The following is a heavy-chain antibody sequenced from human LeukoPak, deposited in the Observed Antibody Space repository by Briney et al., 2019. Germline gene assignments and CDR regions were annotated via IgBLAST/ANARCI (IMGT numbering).Heavy chain of an antibody. D-gene: IGHD3-3*01. CDR2: ISGSGGST. CDR3: AKDRDYDFWSGYPYYFDY. J-gene: IGHJ4*02. V-gene: IGHV3-23*01. CDR1: GFTFSSYS. Sequence: GGSLRLSCAASGFTFSSYSMNWVRRAPGKGLEWVSAISGSGGSTYYADSVKGRFTISRDNSKNTLYLQMNSLRAEDTAVYYCAKDRDYDFWSGYPYYFDYWGQGTLVTVSS.